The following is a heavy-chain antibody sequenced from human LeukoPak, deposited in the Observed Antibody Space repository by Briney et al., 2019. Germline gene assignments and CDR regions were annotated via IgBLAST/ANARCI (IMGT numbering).Heavy chain of an antibody. CDR3: AKRHGDYFDY. Sequence: GGSLRLSCAASGFPFSSYAMSWVRQPPGKGLECVSTISDSFRITDDADSVKGRFTISRDNSKNTLYLQTNTLRAEDTAVYYCAKRHGDYFDYWGQGTLVTVSS. V-gene: IGHV3-23*01. CDR1: GFPFSSYA. D-gene: IGHD4-17*01. J-gene: IGHJ4*02. CDR2: ISDSFRIT.